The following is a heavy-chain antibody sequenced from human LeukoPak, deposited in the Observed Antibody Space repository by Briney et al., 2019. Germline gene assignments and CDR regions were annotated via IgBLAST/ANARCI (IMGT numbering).Heavy chain of an antibody. CDR3: ARDLWNPAAAGLGYYYYYYYGMDV. Sequence: NSGGSLRLSCAASGFTFSSYSMNWVRQAPGKGLEWVSSISSISSYIYYADSVKGRFTISRDNAKNSLYLQMNSLRAEDTAVYYCARDLWNPAAAGLGYYYYYYYGMDVWGQGTTVTVSS. J-gene: IGHJ6*02. D-gene: IGHD6-13*01. V-gene: IGHV3-21*01. CDR1: GFTFSSYS. CDR2: ISSISSYI.